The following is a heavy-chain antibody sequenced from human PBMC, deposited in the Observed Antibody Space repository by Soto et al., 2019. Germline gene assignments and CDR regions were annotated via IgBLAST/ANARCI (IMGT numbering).Heavy chain of an antibody. Sequence: SVKVSCKASGGTFSGYAISWVRQAPGQGLAWMGGIIPIFGTANYAQKFQGRVTITADKSTSTAYMELSSLRSEDTAVYYCAREAGIYYDILTGYPKPTYFDYWGQGTLVTVSS. CDR2: IIPIFGTA. D-gene: IGHD3-9*01. V-gene: IGHV1-69*06. CDR3: AREAGIYYDILTGYPKPTYFDY. CDR1: GGTFSGYA. J-gene: IGHJ4*02.